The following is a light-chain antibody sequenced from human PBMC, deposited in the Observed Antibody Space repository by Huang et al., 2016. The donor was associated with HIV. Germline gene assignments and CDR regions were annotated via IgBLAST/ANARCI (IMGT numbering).Light chain of an antibody. CDR2: DAS. CDR3: QQRKYWPPIT. Sequence: ETVLTQSPATLSLSPGVRATLSCRASQSVNSYLAWYQQKPGQTPRLLIYDASNRATGIPARFSGSGSGTDFTLTISSLEPEDFAVYYCQQRKYWPPITFGQGTRLEIK. CDR1: QSVNSY. J-gene: IGKJ5*01. V-gene: IGKV3-11*01.